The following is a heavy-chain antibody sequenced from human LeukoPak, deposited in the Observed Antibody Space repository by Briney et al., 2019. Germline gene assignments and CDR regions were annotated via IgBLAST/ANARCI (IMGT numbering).Heavy chain of an antibody. CDR2: IYHSGST. CDR1: GYSISSGYY. J-gene: IGHJ4*02. Sequence: SETLSLTCTVSGYSISSGYYWGWIRQPPGKGLEWIGSIYHSGSTNYNPSLKSRVTISVDTSKNQFSLKLSSVTAADTAVYYCARVSSSGWSSFDYWGQGTLVTVSS. CDR3: ARVSSSGWSSFDY. V-gene: IGHV4-38-2*02. D-gene: IGHD6-19*01.